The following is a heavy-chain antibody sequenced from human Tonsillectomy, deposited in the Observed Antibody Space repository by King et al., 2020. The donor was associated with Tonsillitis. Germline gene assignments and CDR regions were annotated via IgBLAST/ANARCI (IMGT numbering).Heavy chain of an antibody. CDR2: ISSTNAI. CDR1: GLNFNTFT. Sequence: VQLVESGGGLVKPGGSLRLSCAASGLNFNTFTMNWVRQAPGKGLEWVSSISSTNAIYYGDSGKGRFTISRDTAKNSLYLQMNSLRAEDTAVYYCVRDKEATYFDIGRGSFDIWGPGTMVTVSS. D-gene: IGHD3-22*01. CDR3: VRDKEATYFDIGRGSFDI. J-gene: IGHJ3*02. V-gene: IGHV3-21*01.